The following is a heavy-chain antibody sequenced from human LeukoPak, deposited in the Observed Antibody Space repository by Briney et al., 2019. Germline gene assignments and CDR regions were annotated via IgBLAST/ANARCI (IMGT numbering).Heavy chain of an antibody. CDR1: GFTFSDYY. V-gene: IGHV3-11*04. Sequence: GGSLRLSCAASGFTFSDYYMSWIRQAPGKGLEWVSYISSSGSTIYYADSVKGRFTISRDNAKNSPYLQMNSLRAEDTAVYYCAREAVAGDFDYWGQGTLVAVSS. CDR3: AREAVAGDFDY. D-gene: IGHD6-19*01. J-gene: IGHJ4*02. CDR2: ISSSGSTI.